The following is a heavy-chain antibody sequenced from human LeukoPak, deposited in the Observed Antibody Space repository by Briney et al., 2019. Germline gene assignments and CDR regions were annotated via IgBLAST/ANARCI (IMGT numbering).Heavy chain of an antibody. J-gene: IGHJ4*02. V-gene: IGHV1-2*02. Sequence: ASVKVSCKASGYTFTGYFMHWVRQAPGQGLEWMGWFKPSNGDTNYAQKFQGRVTMTRDTSINTAYMELSRLTSEDTAVYYCARLDYGGNSEGFWGQGTLVTVSS. CDR2: FKPSNGDT. D-gene: IGHD4-23*01. CDR1: GYTFTGYF. CDR3: ARLDYGGNSEGF.